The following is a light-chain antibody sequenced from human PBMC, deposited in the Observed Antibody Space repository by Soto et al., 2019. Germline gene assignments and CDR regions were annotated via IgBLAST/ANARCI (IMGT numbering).Light chain of an antibody. Sequence: EIVMTQSPATLSVSPEDRVTLSCRASQNVRRTIAWYQQKHGQAPSLLIFGAITRATGIPARFSGSGSGTEFTLTISSLQSEDSAIYYCQHYNVWPPWTFGQGTKV. CDR3: QHYNVWPPWT. CDR1: QNVRRT. CDR2: GAI. V-gene: IGKV3-15*01. J-gene: IGKJ1*01.